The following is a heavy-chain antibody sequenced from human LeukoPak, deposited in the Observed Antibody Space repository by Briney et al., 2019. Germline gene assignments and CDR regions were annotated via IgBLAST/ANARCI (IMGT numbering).Heavy chain of an antibody. CDR1: GYTFTSYG. V-gene: IGHV1-18*01. CDR2: ISAYNGNT. Sequence: ASVKVSCKASGYTFTSYGIGWVRQAPGQGLEWMGWISAYNGNTNYAQKLQGRVTMTTDTSTSTAYMELRSLRSADTAVYYCARGDYGDYVKLYFDYWGQGTLVTVSS. J-gene: IGHJ4*02. CDR3: ARGDYGDYVKLYFDY. D-gene: IGHD4-17*01.